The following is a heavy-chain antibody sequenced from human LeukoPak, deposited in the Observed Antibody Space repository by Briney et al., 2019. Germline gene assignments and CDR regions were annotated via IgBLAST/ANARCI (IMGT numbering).Heavy chain of an antibody. V-gene: IGHV3-23*01. CDR3: AKMGRMRRSDAFDI. CDR2: MSGSST. CDR1: GFTFSSYA. Sequence: PGGSLRLSCAASGFTFSSYAMSWVRQAPGKGLEWVSLMSGSSTYYADSVRGRFTISRDNSKDTLYLQMNSLRAEDTAVYYCAKMGRMRRSDAFDIWGQGTMVTVSS. J-gene: IGHJ3*02.